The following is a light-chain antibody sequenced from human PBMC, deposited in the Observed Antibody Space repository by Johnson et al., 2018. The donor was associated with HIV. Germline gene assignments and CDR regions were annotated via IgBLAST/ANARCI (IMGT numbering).Light chain of an antibody. CDR3: GAWDTSLSAGV. J-gene: IGLJ1*01. CDR2: ENK. Sequence: QSVLTQPPSVSAAPGQMVSISCSGSSSNIGKNYVSWYQQFPGTAPKLLIHENKKRPSGISDRFSGSKSGTSATLGITGLQTGDEVDYYCGAWDTSLSAGVFGTGTKVTV. V-gene: IGLV1-51*02. CDR1: SSNIGKNY.